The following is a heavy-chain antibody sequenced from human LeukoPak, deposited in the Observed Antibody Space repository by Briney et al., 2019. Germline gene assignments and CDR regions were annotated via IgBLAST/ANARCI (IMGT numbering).Heavy chain of an antibody. CDR2: INPNSGGT. CDR1: GFTFTSYD. J-gene: IGHJ5*02. Sequence: ASAKVSCKASGFTFTSYDIHWVRQAPGQGLEWMGKINPNSGGTEYTHNFHGRVSTTRDPSISTVYMELARLTSDDTAVYYCAREGGRNLGEYWFDPWGQGTLVTVSS. CDR3: AREGGRNLGEYWFDP. D-gene: IGHD3-16*01. V-gene: IGHV1-2*02.